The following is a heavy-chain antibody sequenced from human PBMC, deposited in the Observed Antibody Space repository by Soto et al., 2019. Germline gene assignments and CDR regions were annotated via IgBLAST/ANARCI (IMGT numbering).Heavy chain of an antibody. CDR3: ARDDYTYGVY. D-gene: IGHD3-3*01. CDR1: GFSFRDYF. CDR2: IGPYGNSI. V-gene: IGHV3-11*01. Sequence: GGSLRLSCAASGFSFRDYFMSWIRQAPGKGLEWVSYIGPYGNSIYYADSVKGRFTISRDDAKKSLYLHMNSLRAEDAAVYYCARDDYTYGVYWGQGSLVTVSS. J-gene: IGHJ4*02.